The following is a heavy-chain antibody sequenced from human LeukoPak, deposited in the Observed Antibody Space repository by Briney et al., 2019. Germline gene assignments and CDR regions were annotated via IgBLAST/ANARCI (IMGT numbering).Heavy chain of an antibody. J-gene: IGHJ4*02. CDR3: ARHDYGGNSGDY. Sequence: GGSLRLTCAASGFTFSSYGMNWVRQTPGKGLEWVSYIGTSSSTIYYADSVKGRFTISRDSAKNSLYLQMNSLRDEDTAVYYCARHDYGGNSGDYWGQGTLVTVSS. D-gene: IGHD4-23*01. CDR1: GFTFSSYG. V-gene: IGHV3-48*02. CDR2: IGTSSSTI.